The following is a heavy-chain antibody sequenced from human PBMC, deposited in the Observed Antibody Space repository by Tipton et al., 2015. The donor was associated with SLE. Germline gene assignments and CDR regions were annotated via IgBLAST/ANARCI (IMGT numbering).Heavy chain of an antibody. Sequence: SLRLSCAASGFTFDDYAMHWVRQAPGKGLEWVSGISWNSGTIGYADSVKGRFTISRDNAKNSLYLLMNSLRAEDTALYYCAKGRDYDFWSGTPHYWGQGTLVTVSS. CDR1: GFTFDDYA. D-gene: IGHD3-3*01. J-gene: IGHJ4*02. CDR2: ISWNSGTI. CDR3: AKGRDYDFWSGTPHY. V-gene: IGHV3-9*01.